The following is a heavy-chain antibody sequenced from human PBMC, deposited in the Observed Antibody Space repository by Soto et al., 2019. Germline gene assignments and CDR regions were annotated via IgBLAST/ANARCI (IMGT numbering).Heavy chain of an antibody. CDR1: GGSISSYY. V-gene: IGHV4-59*08. Sequence: SETLSLTCTVSGGSISSYYWSWIRQPPGKGLEWIGYIYYSGSTNYNPSLKSRVTISVDTSKNQFSLKLSSVTAADTAVYYCARLARSSGWLFDYWGQGTLVTVSS. CDR3: ARLARSSGWLFDY. D-gene: IGHD6-19*01. J-gene: IGHJ4*02. CDR2: IYYSGST.